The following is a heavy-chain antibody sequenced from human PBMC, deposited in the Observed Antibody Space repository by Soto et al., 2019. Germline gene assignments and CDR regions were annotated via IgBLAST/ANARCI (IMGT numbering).Heavy chain of an antibody. V-gene: IGHV4-31*03. D-gene: IGHD3-3*01. CDR3: ARESAQDYDFWSGYYRTAYSPTDYYGMDV. Sequence: SETLSLTCTVSGGSISSGGYYWSWIRQHPGKGLEWIGYVYYSGSTYYNPSLKSRVTISVDTSKNQFSLKLSSVTAADTAVYYCARESAQDYDFWSGYYRTAYSPTDYYGMDVWGQGTTVTLS. J-gene: IGHJ6*02. CDR2: VYYSGST. CDR1: GGSISSGGYY.